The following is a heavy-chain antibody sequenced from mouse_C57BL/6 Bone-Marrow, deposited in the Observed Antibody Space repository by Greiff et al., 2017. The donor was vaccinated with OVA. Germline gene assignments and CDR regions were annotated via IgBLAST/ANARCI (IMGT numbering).Heavy chain of an antibody. D-gene: IGHD1-2*01. V-gene: IGHV14-4*01. CDR3: TLITTDFDV. CDR1: GFNIKDDY. J-gene: IGHJ1*03. Sequence: EVKLVESGAELVRPGASVKLSCTASGFNIKDDYMHWVKQRPEQGLEWIGWIDPENGDTEYASKFQGKATITADTSSNTAYLQLSSLTSEDTAVYYCTLITTDFDVWGTGTTVTVSS. CDR2: IDPENGDT.